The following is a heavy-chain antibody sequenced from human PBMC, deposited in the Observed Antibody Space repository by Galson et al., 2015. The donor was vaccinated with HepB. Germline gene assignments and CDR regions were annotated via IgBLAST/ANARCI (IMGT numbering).Heavy chain of an antibody. J-gene: IGHJ4*02. CDR2: ISYDGSNK. CDR1: GFTFSSYA. Sequence: SLRLSCAASGFTFSSYAMHWVRQAPGKGLEWVAVISYDGSNKYYADSVKGRFTISRDNSKNTLYLQMNSLRAEDTAVYYCARDSLVVTAATFDYWGQGTLVTVSS. D-gene: IGHD2-21*02. V-gene: IGHV3-30-3*01. CDR3: ARDSLVVTAATFDY.